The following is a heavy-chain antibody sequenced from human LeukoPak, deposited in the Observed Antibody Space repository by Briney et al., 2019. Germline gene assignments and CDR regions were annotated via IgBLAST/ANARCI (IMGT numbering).Heavy chain of an antibody. V-gene: IGHV1-46*01. CDR3: ARRELFDY. CDR2: INPSGGST. Sequence: ASVKVSCKASGYTFTSHYMHWVRQAPGQGLEWMGIINPSGGSTNYAQNFQGRVTMTRDTSISTAYMELSSLRSEDTAVYYCARRELFDYWGQGTLVTVSS. CDR1: GYTFTSHY. D-gene: IGHD1-7*01. J-gene: IGHJ4*02.